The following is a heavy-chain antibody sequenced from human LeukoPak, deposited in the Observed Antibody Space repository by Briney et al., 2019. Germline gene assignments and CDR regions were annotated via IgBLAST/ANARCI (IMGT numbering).Heavy chain of an antibody. CDR3: ARRRTMIVHVDI. D-gene: IGHD3-22*01. CDR1: GYTFTSYY. Sequence: KVSCKASGYTFTSYYMHWVRQAPGQGLEWMGIIYPGDSDTRYSPSFQGQVTISADKSISTAYLQWSSLKASDTAMYYCARRRTMIVHVDIWGQGTMVTVSS. CDR2: IYPGDSDT. J-gene: IGHJ3*02. V-gene: IGHV5-51*01.